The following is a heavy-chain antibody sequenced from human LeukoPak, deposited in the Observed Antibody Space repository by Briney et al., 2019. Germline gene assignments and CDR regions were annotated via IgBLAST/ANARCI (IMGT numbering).Heavy chain of an antibody. D-gene: IGHD4-17*01. V-gene: IGHV4-4*02. CDR3: ARIRTTGYYYYGMDI. CDR2: IYHSGST. Sequence: PSGTLSLTCAVSGGSISSSNWWSWVRQPPGKGLEWIGEIYHSGSTNYNPSLKSRVTISVDKSKNQFSLKLSSVTAADTAVYYCARIRTTGYYYYGMDIWGQGTTVTVSS. CDR1: GGSISSSNW. J-gene: IGHJ6*02.